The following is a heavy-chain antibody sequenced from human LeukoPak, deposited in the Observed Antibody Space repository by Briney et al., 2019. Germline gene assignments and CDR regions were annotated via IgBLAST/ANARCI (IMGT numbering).Heavy chain of an antibody. J-gene: IGHJ4*02. CDR1: GGSISSYY. CDR2: IYYSGST. D-gene: IGHD3-10*01. V-gene: IGHV4-59*01. Sequence: SETLSLTCTVSGGSISSYYWSWIRQPPGKGLEWIGHIYYSGSTNYNPSLKSRVTISVDTSKNQFSLKLSSVTAADTAVYYCAREGYGSGSFDYWGQGTLVTVSS. CDR3: AREGYGSGSFDY.